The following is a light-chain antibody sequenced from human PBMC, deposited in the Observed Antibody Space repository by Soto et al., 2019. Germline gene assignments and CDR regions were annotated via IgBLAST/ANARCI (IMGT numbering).Light chain of an antibody. V-gene: IGKV3-20*01. CDR3: QQYGNSPT. J-gene: IGKJ1*01. Sequence: EIWMTKSRGTLSLSPGERATLSCRASQSVSSRLAWYQQKPGQAPRLLISGASSRATGIPDRFSGSGSGTDFTLTISRLEPEDFAVYYCQQYGNSPTFGQGTKVDIK. CDR2: GAS. CDR1: QSVSSR.